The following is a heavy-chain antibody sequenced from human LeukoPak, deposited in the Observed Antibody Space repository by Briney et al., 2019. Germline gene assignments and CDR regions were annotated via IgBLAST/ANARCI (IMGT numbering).Heavy chain of an antibody. D-gene: IGHD3-10*01. V-gene: IGHV1-2*02. CDR3: ARDLSPYYGSGSWDY. J-gene: IGHJ4*02. CDR1: GYTFTGYY. Sequence: ASVKVSCKASGYTFTGYYMHWVRQAPGQGLEWMGWINPNSGGTNYAQKFQGRVPMTRDTSISTAYMELSRLRSDDTAVYYCARDLSPYYGSGSWDYWGQGTLVTVSS. CDR2: INPNSGGT.